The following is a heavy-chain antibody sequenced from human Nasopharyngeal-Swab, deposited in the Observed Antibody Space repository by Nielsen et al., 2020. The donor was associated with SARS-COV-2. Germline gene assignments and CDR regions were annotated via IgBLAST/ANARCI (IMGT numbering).Heavy chain of an antibody. Sequence: SETLSLTRAVYGGSFSGYYWSWIRQPPGKGLEWIGEINHSGSTNYNPSLKSRVTISVDTSKNQFSLKLSSVTAADTAVYYCARGASIAVAGILLPDYYYYMDVWGKGTTVTVSS. CDR2: INHSGST. CDR3: ARGASIAVAGILLPDYYYYMDV. V-gene: IGHV4-34*01. J-gene: IGHJ6*03. D-gene: IGHD6-19*01. CDR1: GGSFSGYY.